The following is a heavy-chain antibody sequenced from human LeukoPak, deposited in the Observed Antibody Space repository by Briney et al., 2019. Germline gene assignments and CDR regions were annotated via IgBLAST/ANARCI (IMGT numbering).Heavy chain of an antibody. CDR1: GYTFTNYG. CDR3: ARDFSVGARYPIDY. D-gene: IGHD1-26*01. V-gene: IGHV1-18*01. Sequence: GASVKVSCKASGYTFTNYGISWVRQAPGQGLEWMGWISTYNSNSNSAQKLQGRVTMTTDTSTSTAYMELRSLTSDDTAVYYCARDFSVGARYPIDYWGQGTLVTVSS. CDR2: ISTYNSNS. J-gene: IGHJ4*02.